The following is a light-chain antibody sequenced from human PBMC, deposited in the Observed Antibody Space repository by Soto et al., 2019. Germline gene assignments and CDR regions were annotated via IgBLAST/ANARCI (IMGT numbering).Light chain of an antibody. CDR1: SSAIGHADR. CDR3: TSTTTKYFVIL. Sequence: QSALTQPPSVSGSPGQSVTISCTGTSSAIGHADRVSWYQQSPGTAPKLMIYEVNNRPSGVPDRFSGSKSGNTASLTISGLQPEDEADYYCTSTTTKYFVILFGGGTKVTVL. J-gene: IGLJ2*01. CDR2: EVN. V-gene: IGLV2-18*02.